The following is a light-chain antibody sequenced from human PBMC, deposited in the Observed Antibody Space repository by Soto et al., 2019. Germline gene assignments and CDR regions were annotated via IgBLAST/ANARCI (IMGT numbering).Light chain of an antibody. CDR3: QQYGSSGT. J-gene: IGKJ1*01. CDR2: AAS. V-gene: IGKV1-12*01. Sequence: DIQMTQSPSSVSASVGDRVTISCRASRDLSGWLAWYQQKPGKAPNLLIHAASSLQSGVPSRFSGSGSGTDFTLTISRLEPEDFAVYYCQQYGSSGTFGQGTKVDIK. CDR1: RDLSGW.